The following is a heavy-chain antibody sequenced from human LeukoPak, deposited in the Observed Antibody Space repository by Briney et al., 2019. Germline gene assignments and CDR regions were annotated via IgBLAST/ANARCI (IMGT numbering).Heavy chain of an antibody. CDR2: ISGTGGST. CDR3: AMDSSWLPLKFDY. V-gene: IGHV3-23*01. CDR1: GFTFSSYA. D-gene: IGHD5-24*01. Sequence: GGSLRLSCAASGFTFSSYAMSWVRQAPGKGLEWVSGISGTGGSTYYADSVKGRFTSSRDNSKNTLYLQMNSLRAEDTAVYYCAMDSSWLPLKFDYWGQGTLVTVST. J-gene: IGHJ4*02.